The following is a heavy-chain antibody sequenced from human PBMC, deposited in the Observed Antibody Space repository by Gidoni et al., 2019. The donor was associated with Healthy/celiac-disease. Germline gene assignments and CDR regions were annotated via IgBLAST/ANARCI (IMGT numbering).Heavy chain of an antibody. CDR1: GGTFSSYA. J-gene: IGHJ4*02. Sequence: QVQLVQSGAEVKKPGSSVKVSCKASGGTFSSYAISWVRQAPGQGLEWMGRIIPILGIANYAQKFQGRVTITADKSTSTAYMELSSLRSEDTAVYYCARQKMIYYDSSGYYYFDYWGQGTLVTVSS. V-gene: IGHV1-69*04. CDR3: ARQKMIYYDSSGYYYFDY. D-gene: IGHD3-22*01. CDR2: IIPILGIA.